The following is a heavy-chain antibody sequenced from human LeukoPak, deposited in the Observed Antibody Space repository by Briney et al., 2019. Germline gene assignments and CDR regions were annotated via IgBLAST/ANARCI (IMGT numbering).Heavy chain of an antibody. CDR2: INHSGST. CDR1: GASFSGFY. D-gene: IGHD2-2*01. J-gene: IGHJ6*03. CDR3: ARGEVVVVPAAKGYYYYMDV. Sequence: SETLSLTGAVYGASFSGFYWGWIRQPPGKGLGGIGEINHSGSTNYNPSLKSRVTISVDTSKNQFSLKLSSVTAADTAVYYCARGEVVVVPAAKGYYYYMDVWGKGTSVTVSS. V-gene: IGHV4-34*01.